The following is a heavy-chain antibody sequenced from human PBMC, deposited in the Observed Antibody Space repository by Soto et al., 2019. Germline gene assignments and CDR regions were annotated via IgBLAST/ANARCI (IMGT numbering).Heavy chain of an antibody. CDR1: GFTFSSYG. V-gene: IGHV3-30*18. J-gene: IGHJ4*02. Sequence: QVQLVESGGGVAQPGRSLRLSCGASGFTFSSYGIHWVRQAPGKELEWVAVISYDGSNKYYADSVKGRFTISRDNSKNTLYLQMNSLRAEDAAVYYCAKDRSVVVVAAALGYWGQGTLVTVSS. D-gene: IGHD2-15*01. CDR2: ISYDGSNK. CDR3: AKDRSVVVVAAALGY.